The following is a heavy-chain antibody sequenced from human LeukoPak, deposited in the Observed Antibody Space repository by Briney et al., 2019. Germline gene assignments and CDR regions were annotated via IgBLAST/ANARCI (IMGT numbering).Heavy chain of an antibody. J-gene: IGHJ4*02. V-gene: IGHV3-23*01. CDR2: ISGSGGST. CDR3: ARVSYDSSGYYSGGYDY. CDR1: GFTFSSYG. Sequence: PGGSLRLSCAASGFTFSSYGMSWVRQAPGKGLGWVSAISGSGGSTYYADSVKGRFTISRDNSKNTLYLQMNSLRAEDTAVYYCARVSYDSSGYYSGGYDYWGQGTLVTVSS. D-gene: IGHD3-22*01.